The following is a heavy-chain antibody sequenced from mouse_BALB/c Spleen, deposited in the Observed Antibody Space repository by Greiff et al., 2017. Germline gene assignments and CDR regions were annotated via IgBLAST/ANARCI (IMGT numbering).Heavy chain of an antibody. CDR1: GFSLTSYG. CDR2: IWSGGST. CDR3: ARYGNYGLYYFDY. J-gene: IGHJ2*01. V-gene: IGHV2-2*02. Sequence: QVQLKESGPGLVQPSQSLSITCTVSGFSLTSYGVHWVRQSPGKGLEWLGVIWSGGSTDYNAAFISRLSISKDNSKSQVFFKMNSLQANDTAIYYCARYGNYGLYYFDYWGQGTTLTVSS. D-gene: IGHD2-1*01.